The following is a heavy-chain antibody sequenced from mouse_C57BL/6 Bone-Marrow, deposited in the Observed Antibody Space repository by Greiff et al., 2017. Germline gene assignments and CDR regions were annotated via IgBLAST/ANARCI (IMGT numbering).Heavy chain of an antibody. CDR2: ISDGGSYT. CDR3: ASPYYYGSSYGFAY. CDR1: GFTFSSYA. J-gene: IGHJ3*01. Sequence: EVKVVESGGGLVKPGGSLKLSCAASGFTFSSYAMSWVRQTPEKRLEWVATISDGGSYTYYPDNVKGRFTISRDNAKNNLYLQMSHLKSEDTAMYYCASPYYYGSSYGFAYWGQGTLVTVSA. D-gene: IGHD1-1*01. V-gene: IGHV5-4*03.